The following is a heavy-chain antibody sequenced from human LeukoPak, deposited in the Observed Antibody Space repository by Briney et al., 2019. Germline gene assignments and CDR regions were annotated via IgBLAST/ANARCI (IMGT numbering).Heavy chain of an antibody. J-gene: IGHJ3*02. CDR3: ATNSVLRYFDWLETHAFDI. V-gene: IGHV3-23*01. Sequence: PGGPLRLSCAASGFTFSSYAMSWVRQAPGKGLEWVSAISGSGGSTYYADSVKGRFPISRDNSKNTLYLQMNSLRAEDTAVYYCATNSVLRYFDWLETHAFDIWGQGTMVTVSS. D-gene: IGHD3-9*01. CDR1: GFTFSSYA. CDR2: ISGSGGST.